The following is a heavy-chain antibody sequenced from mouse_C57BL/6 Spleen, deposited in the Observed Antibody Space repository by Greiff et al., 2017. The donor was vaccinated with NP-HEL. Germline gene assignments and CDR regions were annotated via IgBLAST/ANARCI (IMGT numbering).Heavy chain of an antibody. CDR1: GYTFTSYW. CDR2: IYPGSGGT. V-gene: IGHV1-55*01. D-gene: IGHD2-2*01. Sequence: QVQLQQPGAELVKPGASVKMSCKASGYTFTSYWITWVKQRPGQGLEWIGDIYPGSGGTNYNEKFKSKATLTVDTSSSTAYMQLSSLTSEDSAVYYCARRGYDGDYFDYWGQGTTLTVSS. CDR3: ARRGYDGDYFDY. J-gene: IGHJ2*01.